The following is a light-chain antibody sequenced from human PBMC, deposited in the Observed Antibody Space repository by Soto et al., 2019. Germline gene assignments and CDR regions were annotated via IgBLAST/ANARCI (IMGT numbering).Light chain of an antibody. CDR2: GAS. J-gene: IGKJ2*01. CDR1: QSVNSDY. CDR3: QVRSDWPPFKYT. Sequence: EIVLTQSPGTLSLSPGERATLSCRASQSVNSDYLGWFQQKPGQAPRLLIYGASTRATGIPDRFSGSGSGTDFTLTISRLEPEDFAVYYCQVRSDWPPFKYTFGQGTKLEVK. V-gene: IGKV3D-20*02.